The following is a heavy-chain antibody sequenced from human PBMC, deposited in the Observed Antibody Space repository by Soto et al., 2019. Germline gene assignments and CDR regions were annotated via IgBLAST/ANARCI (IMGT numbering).Heavy chain of an antibody. Sequence: EVQLLESGGGLVQPGGSLRLSCAASGFTFSSYAMSWVRQAPGKGLEWVSAISGSGGSTYYADSVKGRFTISRDNSKNTLYLQMNSLRAEDTAVYYCAKEYHDGLIVVVVAACYFDYWGQGTLVTVSS. D-gene: IGHD2-15*01. CDR1: GFTFSSYA. J-gene: IGHJ4*02. V-gene: IGHV3-23*01. CDR2: ISGSGGST. CDR3: AKEYHDGLIVVVVAACYFDY.